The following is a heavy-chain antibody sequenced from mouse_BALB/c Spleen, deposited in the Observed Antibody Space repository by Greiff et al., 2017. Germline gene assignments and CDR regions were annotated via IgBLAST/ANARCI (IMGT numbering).Heavy chain of an antibody. CDR2: IYPGNSDT. D-gene: IGHD2-1*01. V-gene: IGHV1-5*01. J-gene: IGHJ1*01. Sequence: VQLQQSGTVLARPGASVKMSCKASGYSFTSYWMHWVKQRPGQGLEWIGAIYPGNSDTSYNQKFKGKAKLTAVTSASTAYMELSSLTNEDSAVYYCTRSGNYHWYFDVWGAGTTVTVSS. CDR3: TRSGNYHWYFDV. CDR1: GYSFTSYW.